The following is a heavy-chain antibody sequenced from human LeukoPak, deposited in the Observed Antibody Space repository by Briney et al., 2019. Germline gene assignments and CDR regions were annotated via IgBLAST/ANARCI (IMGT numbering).Heavy chain of an antibody. CDR1: GSTFTGYY. D-gene: IGHD6-19*01. Sequence: GASVTVSCTTSGSTFTGYYMHWVRQAPGQGLEWMGWINPNKGAKNHAQKFQGRVTVTRDTSISTAYMELTRLRSDDTAGYYCARYSSGRYFDLWGRGTLDTLSS. CDR3: ARYSSGRYFDL. J-gene: IGHJ2*01. V-gene: IGHV1-2*02. CDR2: INPNKGAK.